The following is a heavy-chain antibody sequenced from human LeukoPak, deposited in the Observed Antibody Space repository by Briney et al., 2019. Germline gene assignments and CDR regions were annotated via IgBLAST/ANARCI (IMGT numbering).Heavy chain of an antibody. CDR2: ISAYNGNT. V-gene: IGHV1-18*01. D-gene: IGHD6-13*01. Sequence: ASVKVSCKASGYTFTSYGISWVRQAPGQGLEWMGWISAYNGNTNYAQKLQGRVTMTTDTSTSIAYMELRSLRSDDTAVYYCAREVRVAAAGDDFDYWGQGTLVTVSS. CDR3: AREVRVAAAGDDFDY. J-gene: IGHJ4*02. CDR1: GYTFTSYG.